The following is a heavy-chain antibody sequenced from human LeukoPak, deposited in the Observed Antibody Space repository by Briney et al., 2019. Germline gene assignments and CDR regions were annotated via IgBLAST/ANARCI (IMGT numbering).Heavy chain of an antibody. J-gene: IGHJ4*02. CDR2: ISSSGSTI. CDR1: GFTFSSYE. D-gene: IGHD6-19*01. Sequence: GGSLRLSCAASGFTFSSYEMNWVRQAPGKGLEWVSYISSSGSTIYYADSVKGRFTISRDNAKNSLYLQMNSLRAEGTAIYYCARVDSSGLDYWGQGTLVTVSS. V-gene: IGHV3-48*03. CDR3: ARVDSSGLDY.